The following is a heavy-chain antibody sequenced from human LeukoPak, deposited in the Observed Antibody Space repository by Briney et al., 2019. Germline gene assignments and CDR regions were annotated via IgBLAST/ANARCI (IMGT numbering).Heavy chain of an antibody. D-gene: IGHD3-16*01. CDR1: EFTFRSYA. J-gene: IGHJ4*02. CDR3: AKGSFDEIRFGNSYFDY. CDR2: ISCSGGST. Sequence: GGSLRLSCAASEFTFRSYAMHWVRQAPGKGLEWVAVISCSGGSTYYADSMKGRFTISRDNSKNMMFLQMNSLRAEDTAVYYCAKGSFDEIRFGNSYFDYWGQGTLVTVSS. V-gene: IGHV3-23*01.